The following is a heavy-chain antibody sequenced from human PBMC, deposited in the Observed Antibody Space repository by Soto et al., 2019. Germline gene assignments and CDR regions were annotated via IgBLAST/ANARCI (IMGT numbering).Heavy chain of an antibody. J-gene: IGHJ4*02. CDR1: GYTFTGYY. CDR2: INPNSGGT. Sequence: ASVKVSGKASGYTFTGYYMHWVRQAPGQGLEWMGWINPNSGGTNYAQKFQGRVTMTRDTSISTAYMELSRLRSDDTAVYYCARAYGSGSYYAYWGQGTLVTVSS. D-gene: IGHD3-10*01. V-gene: IGHV1-2*02. CDR3: ARAYGSGSYYAY.